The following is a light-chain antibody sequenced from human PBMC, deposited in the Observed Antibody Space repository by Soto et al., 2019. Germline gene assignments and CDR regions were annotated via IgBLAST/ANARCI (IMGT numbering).Light chain of an antibody. CDR2: DVS. CDR1: SSDVGGYKY. J-gene: IGLJ3*02. Sequence: QSVLTQPASVSGSPGQSITISCTGTSSDVGGYKYVSWYQHHPGKAPKLMIYDVSNRPSGVSNRFSGSKSGNTASLTISGLQAEDEADYYCSSYTSSNTLWVFGGGTKLTVL. V-gene: IGLV2-14*03. CDR3: SSYTSSNTLWV.